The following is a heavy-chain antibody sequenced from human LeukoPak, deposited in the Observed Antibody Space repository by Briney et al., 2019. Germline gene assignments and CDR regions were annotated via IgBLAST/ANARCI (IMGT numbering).Heavy chain of an antibody. Sequence: GGSLRLSCAASGFTFDDYGMHWVRQAPGKGLEWVSGISWNSDSRGYADSVKGRFTISRDNSKNTLYLQMNSLRAEDTAVYYCAKYSSLNPLDCWGQGTLVTVSS. CDR1: GFTFDDYG. CDR2: ISWNSDSR. V-gene: IGHV3-9*01. J-gene: IGHJ4*02. CDR3: AKYSSLNPLDC. D-gene: IGHD6-13*01.